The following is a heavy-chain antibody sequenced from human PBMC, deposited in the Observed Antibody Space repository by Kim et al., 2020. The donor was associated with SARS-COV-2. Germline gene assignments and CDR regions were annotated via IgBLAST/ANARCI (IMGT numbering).Heavy chain of an antibody. D-gene: IGHD3-10*01. Sequence: EKFHGRLTITRDTAASATYLELSSLTSEDTAVYYCARGGPFSGSGSPFDYWGQGTLVTVSS. CDR3: ARGGPFSGSGSPFDY. J-gene: IGHJ4*02. V-gene: IGHV1-3*01.